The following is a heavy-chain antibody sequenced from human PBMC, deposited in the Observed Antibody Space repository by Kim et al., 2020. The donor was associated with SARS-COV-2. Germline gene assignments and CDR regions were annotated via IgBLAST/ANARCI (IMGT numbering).Heavy chain of an antibody. J-gene: IGHJ3*02. CDR1: GYTFTSYG. CDR3: ASPSPNNYDILTGSLPGVACDI. Sequence: ASVKVSCKASGYTFTSYGISWVRQAPGQGLEWMGWISAYNGNTNYAQKLQGRVTMTTDTSTSTAYMELRSLRSDDTAVYYCASPSPNNYDILTGSLPGVACDIWGQGTMVTVSS. V-gene: IGHV1-18*01. D-gene: IGHD3-9*01. CDR2: ISAYNGNT.